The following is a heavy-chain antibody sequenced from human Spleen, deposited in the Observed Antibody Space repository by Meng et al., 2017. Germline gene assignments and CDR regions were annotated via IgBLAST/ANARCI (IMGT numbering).Heavy chain of an antibody. CDR3: AKDRGSGWHFDY. Sequence: QVQLVESGGGVVQPGRSLRLSSAASGVTSSNYGMHCVRQAPGKGLEWVAVISYDGSNKYYADSVKGRFTISRDNSKNTLFLQMNSLRLEDTAVYYCAKDRGSGWHFDYWGQGTLVTVSS. J-gene: IGHJ4*02. CDR1: GVTSSNYG. V-gene: IGHV3-30*18. CDR2: ISYDGSNK. D-gene: IGHD6-19*01.